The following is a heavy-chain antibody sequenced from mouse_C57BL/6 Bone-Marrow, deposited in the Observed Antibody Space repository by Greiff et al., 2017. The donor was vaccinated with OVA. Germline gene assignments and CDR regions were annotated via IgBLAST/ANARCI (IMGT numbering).Heavy chain of an antibody. CDR1: GFSLTSYG. J-gene: IGHJ2*01. D-gene: IGHD4-1*01. CDR3: ARNFGTGNGFFDY. Sequence: VHLVESGPGLVQPSQSLSITCTVSGFSLTSYGVHWVRQSPGKGLEWLGVIWSGGSTDYNAAFISRLSISKDNSKSQVFFKMNSLQADDTAIYYCARNFGTGNGFFDYWGQGTTLTVSS. V-gene: IGHV2-2*01. CDR2: IWSGGST.